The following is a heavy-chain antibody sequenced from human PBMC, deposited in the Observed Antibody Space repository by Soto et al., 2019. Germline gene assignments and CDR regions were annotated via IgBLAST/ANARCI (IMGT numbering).Heavy chain of an antibody. CDR2: IIPILGIA. CDR1: GGTFSSYT. V-gene: IGHV1-69*08. D-gene: IGHD2-2*01. J-gene: IGHJ6*02. CDR3: ARDVSCSSTSWYFWVLGYYCMDV. Sequence: QVQLVQSRAEVKKPGSSVKVSCKASGGTFSSYTISWVRQAPGQGLEWMGRIIPILGIANYAQKFQGRVTIPADKSRSTAYMEMSSLRSEDTAVYYCARDVSCSSTSWYFWVLGYYCMDVWGQGTTVTVS.